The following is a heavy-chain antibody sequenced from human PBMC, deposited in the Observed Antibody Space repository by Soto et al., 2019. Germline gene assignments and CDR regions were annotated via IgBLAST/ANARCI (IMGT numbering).Heavy chain of an antibody. CDR2: INAGNGNT. D-gene: IGHD3-10*01. CDR1: GYTFTSYA. Sequence: ASLKVSCKASGYTFTSYAMHWVRQAPGQRLEWMGWINAGNGNTKYSQKFQGRVTITRDTSASTAYMELSSLRSEDTAVYYCAREDVLLWFGELLNYYYYGMDVWGQGTTVTVSS. J-gene: IGHJ6*02. V-gene: IGHV1-3*01. CDR3: AREDVLLWFGELLNYYYYGMDV.